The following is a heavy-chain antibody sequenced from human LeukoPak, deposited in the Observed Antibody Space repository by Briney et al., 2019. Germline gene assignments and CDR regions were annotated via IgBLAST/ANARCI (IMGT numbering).Heavy chain of an antibody. CDR3: ARELGRVGAFDI. J-gene: IGHJ3*02. Sequence: GALRLPCCAFGFNLSRYGLEWGRPGPSQELEWVAVIWYDGSNKYYADSVKGRFIISRDNSKNTLYLQMNSLRAEDTAVYYCARELGRVGAFDIWGQGTMVTVSS. V-gene: IGHV3-33*07. D-gene: IGHD1-26*01. CDR1: GFNLSRYG. CDR2: IWYDGSNK.